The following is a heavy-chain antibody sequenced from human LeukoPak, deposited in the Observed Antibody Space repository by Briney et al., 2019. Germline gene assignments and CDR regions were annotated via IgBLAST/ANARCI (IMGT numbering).Heavy chain of an antibody. J-gene: IGHJ4*02. V-gene: IGHV3-30*02. Sequence: GGSLRLSCAASGFTFSSYGMHWVRQAPGKGLEWVAFIRYDGSNKYYADSVKGRFTISRDNSKNTLYLQMNSLRAEDTAVYYCAKDKSIVVVPAAIPGIGFDYWGQGTLVTVSS. CDR2: IRYDGSNK. D-gene: IGHD2-2*01. CDR3: AKDKSIVVVPAAIPGIGFDY. CDR1: GFTFSSYG.